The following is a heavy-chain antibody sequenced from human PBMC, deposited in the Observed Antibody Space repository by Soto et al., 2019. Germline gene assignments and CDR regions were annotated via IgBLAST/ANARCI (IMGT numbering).Heavy chain of an antibody. CDR2: ISGDVSSR. J-gene: IGHJ4*02. D-gene: IGHD1-1*01. CDR1: GFTFSNYW. Sequence: GSLRLSCAASGFTFSNYWMHWVRQVPGKGLVWVSRISGDVSSRDYADSVKGRFTSSRDNAKNTSYLQMNSLRAEDTAVYYCARGIGYSAQDYWGQGTLVTVSS. CDR3: ARGIGYSAQDY. V-gene: IGHV3-74*01.